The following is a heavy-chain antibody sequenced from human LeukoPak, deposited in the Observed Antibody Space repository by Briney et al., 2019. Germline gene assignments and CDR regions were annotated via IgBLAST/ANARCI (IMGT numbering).Heavy chain of an antibody. CDR2: ISRNGDNT. D-gene: IGHD3-10*01. CDR3: ARVGDINYFDY. J-gene: IGHJ4*02. V-gene: IGHV3-64*01. Sequence: PGRSLRLSCAASGFTFSSYAMHWVRQAPGKGLEYVSAISRNGDNTYYANSVTGRFTISRDNSKNTLYLQMGSLRADDMAMYYCARVGDINYFDYWGQGTLVTVSS. CDR1: GFTFSSYA.